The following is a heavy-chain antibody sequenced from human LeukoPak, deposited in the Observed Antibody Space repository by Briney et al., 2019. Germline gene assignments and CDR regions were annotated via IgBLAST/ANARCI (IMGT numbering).Heavy chain of an antibody. J-gene: IGHJ4*02. D-gene: IGHD3-22*01. Sequence: GGSLRLSCAASGFTFSSYAMHWVRQAPGKGLEWVAVISYDGSNKYYADSVKGRFTISRDNSKNTLYLQMNSLRAEDTAVYYCARDTRVVVVEGYYFDYWGQGTLVTVSS. CDR3: ARDTRVVVVEGYYFDY. CDR1: GFTFSSYA. V-gene: IGHV3-30-3*01. CDR2: ISYDGSNK.